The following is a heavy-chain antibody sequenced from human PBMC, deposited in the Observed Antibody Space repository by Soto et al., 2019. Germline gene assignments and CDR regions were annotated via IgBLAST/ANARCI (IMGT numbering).Heavy chain of an antibody. Sequence: SETLSLTCTVSGGSISSGGYYWSWIRQPPGKGLEWIGYIYYSGSPYYNPSLKSRVTISVDTSKNQFSLKLSSVTAADTAVYYCARVPKGTTPTAHFDYWGQGTLVTVSS. CDR3: ARVPKGTTPTAHFDY. CDR2: IYYSGSP. J-gene: IGHJ4*02. CDR1: GGSISSGGYY. D-gene: IGHD4-17*01. V-gene: IGHV4-31*03.